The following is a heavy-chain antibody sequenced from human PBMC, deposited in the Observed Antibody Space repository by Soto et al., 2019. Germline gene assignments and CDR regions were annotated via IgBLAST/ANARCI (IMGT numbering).Heavy chain of an antibody. CDR3: ARGNYGASGIDY. V-gene: IGHV3-30-3*01. CDR2: ISYDGSNK. CDR1: GFTFSSYA. D-gene: IGHD1-7*01. J-gene: IGHJ4*02. Sequence: GGSLRLSCAASGFTFSSYAMHWVRQAPGKGPEWVAVISYDGSNKYYADSVKGRFTISRDNSKNTLYLQMNSLRAEDTAVYYCARGNYGASGIDYWGPGALVTVSS.